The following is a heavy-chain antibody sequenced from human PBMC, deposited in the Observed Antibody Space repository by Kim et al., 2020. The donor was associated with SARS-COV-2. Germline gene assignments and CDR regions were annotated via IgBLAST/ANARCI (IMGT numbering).Heavy chain of an antibody. Sequence: ETLSLTCTVSGGSISNNNYYWGWIRQPPGKGLEWIGSTYYNGITYDNPSLKSRVTISVDTSKNQFSLKLSSVTAADTAVYHCARHYFDTSHYYPYYFDFWGQGTLVTVSS. D-gene: IGHD3-22*01. CDR2: TYYNGIT. V-gene: IGHV4-39*01. J-gene: IGHJ4*02. CDR3: ARHYFDTSHYYPYYFDF. CDR1: GGSISNNNYY.